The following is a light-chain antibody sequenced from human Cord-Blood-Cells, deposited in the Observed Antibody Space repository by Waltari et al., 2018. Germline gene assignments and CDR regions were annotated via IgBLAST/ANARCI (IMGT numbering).Light chain of an antibody. CDR3: CSYAGSSTWV. V-gene: IGLV2-23*01. CDR2: EGS. Sequence: QSALTQPASVSGSPGQSITISCTGTSSDVGSYNLVSWYQQHPRKAPKPMIYEGSKRPSGVSNRFSGSKSGNTASLTISGLQAEDEADYYCCSYAGSSTWVFGGGTKLTVL. CDR1: SSDVGSYNL. J-gene: IGLJ3*02.